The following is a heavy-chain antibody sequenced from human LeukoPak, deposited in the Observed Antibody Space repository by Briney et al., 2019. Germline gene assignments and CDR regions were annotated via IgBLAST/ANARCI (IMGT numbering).Heavy chain of an antibody. J-gene: IGHJ4*02. Sequence: GASLRLSCAASGFTFSSYAMSWDRQAPGRGLEWVSAISGSGGSTYYADSVKGRFTISRDNSKNTLYLQMNSLRAEDTAVYYCAKAPWTIFGVVPFDYWGQGTLVTVSS. D-gene: IGHD3-3*01. CDR1: GFTFSSYA. V-gene: IGHV3-23*01. CDR2: ISGSGGST. CDR3: AKAPWTIFGVVPFDY.